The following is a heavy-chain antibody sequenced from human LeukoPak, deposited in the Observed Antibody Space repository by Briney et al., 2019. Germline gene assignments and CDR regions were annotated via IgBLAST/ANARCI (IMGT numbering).Heavy chain of an antibody. CDR3: ARGKMATGAFDI. D-gene: IGHD5-24*01. Sequence: GGSLRLSCAASGFTFSSYSMNWVRQAPGKGLEWVSSISSSSSYIYYADSVKGRFTISRDNAKISLYLQMNSLRAEDTAVYYCARGKMATGAFDIWGQGTMVTVSS. CDR1: GFTFSSYS. J-gene: IGHJ3*02. V-gene: IGHV3-21*01. CDR2: ISSSSSYI.